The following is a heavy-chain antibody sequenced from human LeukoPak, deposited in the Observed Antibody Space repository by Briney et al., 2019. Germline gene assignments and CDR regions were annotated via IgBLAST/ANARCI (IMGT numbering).Heavy chain of an antibody. Sequence: GGSLRLSCAASGFTFSSYGMHWVRQAPGKGLEWVAVTWYDGSNKYYADSVKGRFTISRDNSKKTLYLQMNSLRAEDTAVYYCARAAAGTEGHAFDIWGQGTMVTVSS. J-gene: IGHJ3*02. V-gene: IGHV3-33*01. D-gene: IGHD6-13*01. CDR2: TWYDGSNK. CDR3: ARAAAGTEGHAFDI. CDR1: GFTFSSYG.